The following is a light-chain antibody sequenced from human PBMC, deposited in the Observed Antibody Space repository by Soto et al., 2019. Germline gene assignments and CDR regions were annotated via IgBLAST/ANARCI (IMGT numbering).Light chain of an antibody. V-gene: IGLV2-14*01. CDR1: SSDIGSNNY. J-gene: IGLJ3*02. CDR3: SSYTSTTRL. Sequence: QSVLTQPASVSGSPGQSITISCTGTSSDIGSNNYVSWFQQRPGKVPKLIIYEFSNRPSGVSTHFSGSKSGNTASLTISGLLPEDEAEYYCSSYTSTTRLFGGGTKLTVL. CDR2: EFS.